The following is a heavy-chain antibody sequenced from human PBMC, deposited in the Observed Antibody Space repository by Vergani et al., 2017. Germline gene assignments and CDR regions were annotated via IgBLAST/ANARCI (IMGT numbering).Heavy chain of an antibody. V-gene: IGHV4-30-4*01. J-gene: IGHJ5*02. CDR2: INYSGST. D-gene: IGHD2-15*01. Sequence: QVQLQESGPGLVKHSQTLSLTCTVSGGPISSGDYYWSWIRQPPGKGLEWIGYINYSGSTYYNPSLKSRVTISVVTTKNQFSLKLSSVAAADTAVYYYARGYCSGGSCYYRNWVDPWGQGTLVTVSS. CDR3: ARGYCSGGSCYYRNWVDP. CDR1: GGPISSGDYY.